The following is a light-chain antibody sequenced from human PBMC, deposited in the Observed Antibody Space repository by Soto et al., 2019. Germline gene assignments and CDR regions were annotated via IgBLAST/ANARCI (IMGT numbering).Light chain of an antibody. J-gene: IGLJ1*01. V-gene: IGLV2-14*01. Sequence: QPVLTQPASVSGSPGQSITISCTGTSSDVGGYNYVSWYQQHPGKAPKLMIYDVSNRPSGVSNRFSGSKSCNTASLTISGLQAEDEADYYCSSYTSSSTYVFGTGTKLTVL. CDR1: SSDVGGYNY. CDR3: SSYTSSSTYV. CDR2: DVS.